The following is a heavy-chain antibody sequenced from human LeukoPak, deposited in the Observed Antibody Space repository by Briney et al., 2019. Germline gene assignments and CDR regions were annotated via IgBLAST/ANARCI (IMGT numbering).Heavy chain of an antibody. J-gene: IGHJ4*02. CDR1: GGSISSYY. CDR3: ARVRGLIYGPGKYYFDY. V-gene: IGHV4-59*12. Sequence: TSETLSLTCTVSGGSISSYYWSWIRQPPGKGLEWIGYIYYSGSTNYNPSLKSRVTISVDTSKNQFSLKLSPVTAADTAVYYCARVRGLIYGPGKYYFDYWGQGTLVTVSS. CDR2: IYYSGST. D-gene: IGHD1-14*01.